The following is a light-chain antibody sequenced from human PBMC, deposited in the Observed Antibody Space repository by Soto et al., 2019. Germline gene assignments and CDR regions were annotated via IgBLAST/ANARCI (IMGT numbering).Light chain of an antibody. J-gene: IGKJ5*01. Sequence: IQLTQSPSSLSASVGDRVTITCRASQDIAIYLAWYQQKPGEAPKLLIYAASTLYGGVPSRFSGSGSGTEFTLTISSLQPDDFATYYCQQYNSYSAITFGQGTRLEIK. CDR1: QDIAIY. CDR3: QQYNSYSAIT. CDR2: AAS. V-gene: IGKV1-9*01.